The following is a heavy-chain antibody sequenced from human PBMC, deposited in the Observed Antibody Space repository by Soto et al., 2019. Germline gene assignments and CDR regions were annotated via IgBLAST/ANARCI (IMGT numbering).Heavy chain of an antibody. Sequence: ASVKVSCKASGYTFTGYYMHWVRQAPGQGLEWMGWINPNSGGTNYAQKFQGWVTMTRDTSISTAYMELSRLRSDDTAVYYCARDPLYGDKRYGMDVWGQGTTVTVSS. CDR3: ARDPLYGDKRYGMDV. CDR2: INPNSGGT. V-gene: IGHV1-2*04. D-gene: IGHD4-17*01. J-gene: IGHJ6*02. CDR1: GYTFTGYY.